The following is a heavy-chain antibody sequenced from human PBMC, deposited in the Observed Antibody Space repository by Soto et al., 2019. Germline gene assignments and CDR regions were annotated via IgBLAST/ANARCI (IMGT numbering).Heavy chain of an antibody. J-gene: IGHJ6*02. CDR1: GGSISSGGYY. Sequence: SETLSLTCTFSGGSISSGGYYWSWIRQHPGKGLEWIGYIYYSGSTYYNPSLKSRVTISVDTSKNQFSLNLSSVTAADTAVYYCAGVPVRKYYGAGSYNNYYFGMDVWGQGTTVT. CDR2: IYYSGST. CDR3: AGVPVRKYYGAGSYNNYYFGMDV. V-gene: IGHV4-31*03. D-gene: IGHD3-10*01.